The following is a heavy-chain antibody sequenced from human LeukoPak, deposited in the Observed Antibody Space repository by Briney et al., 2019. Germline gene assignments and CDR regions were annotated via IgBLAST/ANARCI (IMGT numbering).Heavy chain of an antibody. CDR2: IIPVIGVG. CDR3: ARAEDSSGYYPSY. Sequence: AASVKVSCKASGGTFISHAISWVRQAPGQGLEWMGRIIPVIGVGNYAQKFQGRVTITADKSTSTVYMEVVSLTSEDTAMYYCARAEDSSGYYPSYWGQGTLVTVSS. V-gene: IGHV1-69*04. J-gene: IGHJ4*02. D-gene: IGHD3-22*01. CDR1: GGTFISHA.